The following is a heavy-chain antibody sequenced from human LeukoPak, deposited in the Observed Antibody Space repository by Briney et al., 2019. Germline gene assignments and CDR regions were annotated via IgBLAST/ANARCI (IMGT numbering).Heavy chain of an antibody. D-gene: IGHD2-8*01. J-gene: IGHJ4*02. CDR3: SRENGAFSPFGY. V-gene: IGHV4-59*12. Sequence: SETLSLTCTVSGGSISGYYWSWIRQPPGQGLEWIGEISLTGLTHYNPSLESRVTVSLDKSKNQLSLNLTSVTAADTAVYYCSRENGAFSPFGYWGQGTLVTVLS. CDR1: GGSISGYY. CDR2: ISLTGLT.